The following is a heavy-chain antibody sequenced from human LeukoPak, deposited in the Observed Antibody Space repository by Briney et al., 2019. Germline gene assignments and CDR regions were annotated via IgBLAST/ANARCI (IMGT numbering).Heavy chain of an antibody. D-gene: IGHD6-19*01. J-gene: IGHJ3*02. CDR1: GFTFSSYA. CDR3: AKDLRQWLADAFDI. V-gene: IGHV3-23*01. Sequence: QPGGSLRLSCAASGFTFSSYAMNWVRQAPGKGLEWVSTISGSGRTTYYADSVKGRFTISRDNSKNTLYLQMNSLRAEDTAVYYCAKDLRQWLADAFDIWGQGTMVTVSS. CDR2: ISGSGRTT.